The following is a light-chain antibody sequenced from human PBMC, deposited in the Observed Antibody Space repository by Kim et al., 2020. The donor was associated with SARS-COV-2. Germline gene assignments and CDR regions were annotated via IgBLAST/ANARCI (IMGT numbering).Light chain of an antibody. CDR2: GAS. CDR3: QQYGRSPDT. CDR1: QTVSRDY. V-gene: IGKV3-20*01. Sequence: IVLTQSPGTLSLSPGERATLSCRASQTVSRDYLAWRQQKPGQAPRLLIYGASSRATGIPDRFSGSGSGTDFTLTISRLEPEDFAVYFCQQYGRSPDTFGQGTKLEI. J-gene: IGKJ2*01.